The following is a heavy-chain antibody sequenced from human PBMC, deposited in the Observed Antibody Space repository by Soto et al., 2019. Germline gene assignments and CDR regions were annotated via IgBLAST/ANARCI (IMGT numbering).Heavy chain of an antibody. CDR2: ISGSGGST. D-gene: IGHD6-19*01. CDR1: GFTFSSYA. Sequence: EVQLLESGGGLVQPGGSLRLSCAASGFTFSSYAMSWVRQAPGKGLEWVSAISGSGGSTYYADSVKGRFTISRDNSKNTLYLQMNSLRAEDTAVYYCAKDRGKSSGWYHRFDYWGQGTLVTVSS. CDR3: AKDRGKSSGWYHRFDY. J-gene: IGHJ4*02. V-gene: IGHV3-23*01.